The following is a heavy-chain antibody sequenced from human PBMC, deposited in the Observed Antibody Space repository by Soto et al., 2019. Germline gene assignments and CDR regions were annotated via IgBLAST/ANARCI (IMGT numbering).Heavy chain of an antibody. D-gene: IGHD3-16*01. CDR1: GFTVVDYA. Sequence: PWGTLRFSCTTSGFTVVDYALSWVRQAPGKGLEWVGFIRRNAYGGTTDYAASVKGRFTISRDDSKSIAYLQMNSLRTEDTALYYCTRASSLDFDFWGQGTLVTVSS. CDR3: TRASSLDFDF. V-gene: IGHV3-49*04. CDR2: IRRNAYGGTT. J-gene: IGHJ4*02.